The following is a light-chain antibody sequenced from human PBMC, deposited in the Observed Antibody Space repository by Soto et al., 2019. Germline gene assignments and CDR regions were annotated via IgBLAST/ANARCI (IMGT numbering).Light chain of an antibody. CDR3: QQRTNWPPKYT. Sequence: EIMLTQSPATLPLSPGERATLSCRASQSVSSYLAWYQQKPGQAPRLLIYDASNRATGIPARFSGSGSGTDFTLTISSLEPEDFAVYFCQQRTNWPPKYTFGQGTKLEIK. J-gene: IGKJ2*01. V-gene: IGKV3-11*01. CDR2: DAS. CDR1: QSVSSY.